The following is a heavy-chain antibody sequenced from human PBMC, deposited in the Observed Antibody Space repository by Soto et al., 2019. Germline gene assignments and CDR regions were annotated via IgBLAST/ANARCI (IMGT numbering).Heavy chain of an antibody. J-gene: IGHJ6*02. CDR2: ISYDGSNK. D-gene: IGHD2-15*01. CDR3: ARAVAARYYYYYGMDV. Sequence: QVQLVESGGGVVQPGRSLRLSCAASGFTFSSNAMHWVRQAPGKGLEWVAVISYDGSNKYYADSVKGRFTISRDNSKNTLYLQMNSLRAEDTAVYYCARAVAARYYYYYGMDVWGQGTTVTVSS. V-gene: IGHV3-30-3*01. CDR1: GFTFSSNA.